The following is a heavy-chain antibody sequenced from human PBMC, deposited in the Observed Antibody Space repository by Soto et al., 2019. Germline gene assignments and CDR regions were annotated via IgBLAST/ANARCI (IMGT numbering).Heavy chain of an antibody. CDR2: IYYSGST. Sequence: SETLSLTCAVSGGSISSSSYYWDWIRQPPGMGLEWIGSIYYSGSTYYSPSLKSRVTISVDTSKNQFSLKLSSVTAADTAVYYCARGDFWGGYNNDYWGQGTLVTVSS. J-gene: IGHJ4*02. V-gene: IGHV4-39*01. CDR3: ARGDFWGGYNNDY. D-gene: IGHD3-3*01. CDR1: GGSISSSSYY.